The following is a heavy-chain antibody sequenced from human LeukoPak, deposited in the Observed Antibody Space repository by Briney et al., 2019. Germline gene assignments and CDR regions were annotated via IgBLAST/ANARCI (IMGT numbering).Heavy chain of an antibody. Sequence: GGSLRLSCAASGFTFSSYWMSWVRQAPGKGLEWVANIKQDGSEEYYVDSVKGRFTISRDNAKNSLYLQMNSLRAEDTAVYYCARDMYYDFWSSSPLSRYGMDVWGQGTTVTVSS. D-gene: IGHD3-3*01. J-gene: IGHJ6*02. CDR3: ARDMYYDFWSSSPLSRYGMDV. V-gene: IGHV3-7*01. CDR2: IKQDGSEE. CDR1: GFTFSSYW.